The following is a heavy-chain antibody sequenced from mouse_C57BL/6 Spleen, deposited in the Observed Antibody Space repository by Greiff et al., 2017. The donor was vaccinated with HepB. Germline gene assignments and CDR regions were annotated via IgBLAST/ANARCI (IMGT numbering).Heavy chain of an antibody. D-gene: IGHD1-1*01. CDR3: ARSLITTVVANYFDY. CDR2: INPNNGGT. V-gene: IGHV1-26*01. J-gene: IGHJ2*01. Sequence: EVQLQQSGPELVKPGASVKISCKASGYTFTDYYMNWVKQSHGKSLEWIGDINPNNGGTSYNQKFKGKATLTVDKSSSTAYMELRSLTSEDSAVYYCARSLITTVVANYFDYWGQGTTLTVSS. CDR1: GYTFTDYY.